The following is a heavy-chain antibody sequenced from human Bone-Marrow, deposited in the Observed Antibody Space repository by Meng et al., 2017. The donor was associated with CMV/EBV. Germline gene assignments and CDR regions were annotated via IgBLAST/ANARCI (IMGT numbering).Heavy chain of an antibody. D-gene: IGHD6-13*01. Sequence: SGPTLVKPTQTLTLTCTFSGFSLSTSGVGVGWIRQPPGKALEWLALIYWNDDKRYSPSLKSRLTITKDTSKNQVVLTMTNMDPVDTATYYCARDFKIAADGTTYGMDVWGQGTTVTVSS. V-gene: IGHV2-5*01. CDR2: IYWNDDK. J-gene: IGHJ6*02. CDR3: ARDFKIAADGTTYGMDV. CDR1: GFSLSTSGVG.